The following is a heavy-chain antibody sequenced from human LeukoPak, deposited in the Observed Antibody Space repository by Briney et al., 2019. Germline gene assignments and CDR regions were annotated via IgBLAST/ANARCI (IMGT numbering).Heavy chain of an antibody. CDR2: IYYSGST. D-gene: IGHD1-26*01. CDR3: ARVRIVGATNDY. Sequence: SETLSLTCTVSGGSISSSSYYWGWIRQPPGKGLEWIGSIYYSGSTYYNPSLKSRVIISVDTSKNQFSLKLSSVTAADTAVYYCARVRIVGATNDYWGQGTLVTVSS. CDR1: GGSISSSSYY. V-gene: IGHV4-39*07. J-gene: IGHJ4*02.